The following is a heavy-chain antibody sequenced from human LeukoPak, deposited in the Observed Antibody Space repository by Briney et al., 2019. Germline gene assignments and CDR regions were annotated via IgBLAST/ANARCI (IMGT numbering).Heavy chain of an antibody. CDR2: IYYSGST. Sequence: SETLSLTCTVSGGSISSSSYYWGWIRQPPGKGLEWIGSIYYSGSTYYNPSLKSRVTISVDTSKNQFSLKLSCVTAADTAVYYCASLGYDSSGYYNDAFDIWGQGTMVTVSS. CDR3: ASLGYDSSGYYNDAFDI. V-gene: IGHV4-39*01. J-gene: IGHJ3*02. CDR1: GGSISSSSYY. D-gene: IGHD3-22*01.